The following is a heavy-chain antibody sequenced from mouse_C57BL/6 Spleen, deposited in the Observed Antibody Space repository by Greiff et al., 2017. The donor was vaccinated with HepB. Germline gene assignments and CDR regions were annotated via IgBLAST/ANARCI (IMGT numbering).Heavy chain of an antibody. D-gene: IGHD2-5*01. V-gene: IGHV1-69*01. CDR3: ARSYSNPWYFDV. CDR2: IDPSDSYT. Sequence: QVQLQQPGAELVMPGASVKLSCKASGYTFTSYWMHWVKQRPGQGLEWIGEIDPSDSYTNYNQKFKGKSTLTVDKSSSTAYMRLSSLTSEDSAVYYCARSYSNPWYFDVWGTGTTVTVSS. CDR1: GYTFTSYW. J-gene: IGHJ1*03.